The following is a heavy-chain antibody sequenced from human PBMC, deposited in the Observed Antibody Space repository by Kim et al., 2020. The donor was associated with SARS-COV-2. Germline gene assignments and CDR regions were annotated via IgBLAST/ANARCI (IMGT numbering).Heavy chain of an antibody. CDR1: GFTFSGSA. CDR2: IRSKANSYAT. V-gene: IGHV3-73*01. Sequence: GGSLRLSCAASGFTFSGSAMHWVRQASGKGLEWVGRIRSKANSYATAYAASVKGRFTISRDDSKNTAYLQMNSPKTEDTAVYYCRGVVVVPAAIGGDYWGQGTLVSVSS. J-gene: IGHJ4*02. D-gene: IGHD2-2*02. CDR3: RGVVVVPAAIGGDY.